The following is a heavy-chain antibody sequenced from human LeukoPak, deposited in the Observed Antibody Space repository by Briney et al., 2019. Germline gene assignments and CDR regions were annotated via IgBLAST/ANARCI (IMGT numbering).Heavy chain of an antibody. CDR1: GFTFSGYN. CDR3: ARGGSSWGSKIDY. V-gene: IGHV3-48*01. D-gene: IGHD6-13*01. CDR2: ISSSSSTI. J-gene: IGHJ4*02. Sequence: LPGGSLRLSCAASGFTFSGYNINWVRQAPGKGLEWVSYISSSSSTIYYADSVKGRFTISRDNAKNSLYLQMNSLRAEDTAVYYCARGGSSWGSKIDYWGQGTLVTVSS.